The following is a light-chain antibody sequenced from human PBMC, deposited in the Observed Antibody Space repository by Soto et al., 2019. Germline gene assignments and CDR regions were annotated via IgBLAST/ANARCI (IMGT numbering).Light chain of an antibody. V-gene: IGLV2-14*01. J-gene: IGLJ1*01. CDR3: ISYTSSSSSYV. CDR2: EVS. CDR1: SSDVCGYNY. Sequence: QSVLTQPASVSWSPGQSITISCTGTSSDVCGYNYVSWYQQHPGKAPKLMIYEVSNRPSGVSNRFSGSKSGNTASLTISGLQAEDEADYYCISYTSSSSSYVFGTGTKVTVL.